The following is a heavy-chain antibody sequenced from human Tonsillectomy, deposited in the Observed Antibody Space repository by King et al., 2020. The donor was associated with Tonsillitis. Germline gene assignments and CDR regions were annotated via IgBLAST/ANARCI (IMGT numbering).Heavy chain of an antibody. V-gene: IGHV1-69*04. D-gene: IGHD3-22*01. J-gene: IGHJ4*02. CDR3: AIDQDYYDSSGYYYY. Sequence: QLVQSGAEVKKPGSSVKVSCKASGGTFSSYAISWVRQAPGQGLEWMGRIIPILAIANYAQKFQGRVTITADKSTSTAYMELSSLSAEDTAVYYCAIDQDYYDSSGYYYYWGQGPLVTVSS. CDR2: IIPILAIA. CDR1: GGTFSSYA.